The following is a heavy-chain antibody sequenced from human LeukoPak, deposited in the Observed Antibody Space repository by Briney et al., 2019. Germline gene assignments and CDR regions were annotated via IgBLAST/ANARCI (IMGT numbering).Heavy chain of an antibody. CDR2: VRNDGFDT. D-gene: IGHD4-23*01. V-gene: IGHV3-30*02. CDR3: ARDRGKDYFGD. Sequence: GGSLRLSCAASGFTFSSYGMHWLRQSAGRGLEWVAFVRNDGFDTYHSNSVKGRFSISRDDSKNTVYLQMNSLRAEDTALYYCARDRGKDYFGDWGQGTQVTVSS. J-gene: IGHJ4*02. CDR1: GFTFSSYG.